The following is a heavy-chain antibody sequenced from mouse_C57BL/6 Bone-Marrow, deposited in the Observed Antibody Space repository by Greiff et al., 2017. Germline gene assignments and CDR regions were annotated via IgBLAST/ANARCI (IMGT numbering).Heavy chain of an antibody. J-gene: IGHJ2*01. CDR3: TPTTVVDFDY. CDR2: IDPENGDT. V-gene: IGHV14-4*01. D-gene: IGHD1-1*01. Sequence: EVQLQQSGAELVRPGASVKLSCTASGFNIKDDYMHWVKQRPDQGLEWIGWIDPENGDTEYASKFQGKATITADTSSNTAYLQLSSLTSEDTAVYYCTPTTVVDFDYWGQGTTLTVSS. CDR1: GFNIKDDY.